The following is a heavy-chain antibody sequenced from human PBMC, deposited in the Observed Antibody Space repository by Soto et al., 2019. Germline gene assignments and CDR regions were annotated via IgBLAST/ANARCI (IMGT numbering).Heavy chain of an antibody. J-gene: IGHJ6*03. V-gene: IGHV3-11*01. CDR3: VRCPTETTVWDYYHYIDV. CDR1: GFTFSDYH. D-gene: IGHD4-17*01. CDR2: ITSSGSTI. Sequence: QVQLVESGGGLVKPGGSLRLFCAAAGFTFSDYHMSWIRQAPGKGLEWVSYITSSGSTIFYADSVKGRFTISRDNAKRSLYMQMNSLRAEDTAVYFCVRCPTETTVWDYYHYIDVWGKGTTVTVSS.